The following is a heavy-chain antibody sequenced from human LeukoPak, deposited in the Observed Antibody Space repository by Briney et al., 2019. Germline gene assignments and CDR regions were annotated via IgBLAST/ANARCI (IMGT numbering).Heavy chain of an antibody. Sequence: GGSLRLSCEAYEFSFSSYSMHWVRQTPDKGLDWLAVMSGDGSKTFYADSVKGQFTISRDNSKNTLYLQMTSLRAEDTAVYYCAREMPWSTGYFPVFDDWGQGTLVTVSS. CDR1: EFSFSSYS. CDR3: AREMPWSTGYFPVFDD. J-gene: IGHJ4*02. D-gene: IGHD2-8*02. CDR2: MSGDGSKT. V-gene: IGHV3-30*04.